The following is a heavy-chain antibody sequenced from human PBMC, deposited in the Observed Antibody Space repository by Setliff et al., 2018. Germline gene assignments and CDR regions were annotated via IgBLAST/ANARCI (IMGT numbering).Heavy chain of an antibody. CDR1: GGSISVYY. J-gene: IGHJ6*03. V-gene: IGHV4-59*01. D-gene: IGHD3-3*01. Sequence: PSETLSLTCTVSGGSISVYYWTWFRQPPGKGLEWIGYISSGSTNYNPSLKSRVTISVDPSKNQFSLRVTSATAADTAVYYCARMSRYSEFWSGYAEDYYSSYIDVWGTGATVTVSS. CDR3: ARMSRYSEFWSGYAEDYYSSYIDV. CDR2: ISSGST.